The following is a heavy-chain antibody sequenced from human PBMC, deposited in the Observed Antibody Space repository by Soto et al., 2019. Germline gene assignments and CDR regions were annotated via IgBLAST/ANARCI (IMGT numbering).Heavy chain of an antibody. Sequence: PSETLSLTCTVSGGSISSYYWCWIRQPPGKGLEWIGYIYSTGSTNYNPSLKSRVTISVDTSKNQFSLRLSSVTAADTAVYYCARLNGYCVSTSYPGYSDMDAWGQETTLTVSS. D-gene: IGHD2-2*03. V-gene: IGHV4-4*08. CDR3: ARLNGYCVSTSYPGYSDMDA. CDR1: GGSISSYY. CDR2: IYSTGST. J-gene: IGHJ6*02.